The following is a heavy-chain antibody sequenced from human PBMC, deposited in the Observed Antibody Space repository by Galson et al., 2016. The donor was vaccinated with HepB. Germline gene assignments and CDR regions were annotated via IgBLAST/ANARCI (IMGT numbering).Heavy chain of an antibody. CDR2: ISGSGGTT. D-gene: IGHD3-9*01. V-gene: IGHV3-23*01. Sequence: SLRLSCAAFGFTFNSYAMSWVRQAPGKGLEWVSAISGSGGTTYYADSVKGRFTISRDNSKNTLYLQMNSLRVEDTAVYYCAKPVLRYFDWLGWGQGTLVTVSS. J-gene: IGHJ4*02. CDR1: GFTFNSYA. CDR3: AKPVLRYFDWLG.